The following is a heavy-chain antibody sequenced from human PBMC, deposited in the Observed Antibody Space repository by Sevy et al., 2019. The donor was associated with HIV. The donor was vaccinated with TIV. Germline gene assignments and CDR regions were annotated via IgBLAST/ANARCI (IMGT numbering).Heavy chain of an antibody. D-gene: IGHD3-22*01. CDR1: GYTFTSYG. Sequence: ASVKVSCKASGYTFTSYGISWVRQAPGQGLEWMGWISAYNGNTNYAQKLQGRVTMTTDTSTSTAYMGLRSLRSDDTAVYYCARDDDDSSGSLVDYWGQGTLVTVSS. J-gene: IGHJ4*02. CDR3: ARDDDDSSGSLVDY. V-gene: IGHV1-18*01. CDR2: ISAYNGNT.